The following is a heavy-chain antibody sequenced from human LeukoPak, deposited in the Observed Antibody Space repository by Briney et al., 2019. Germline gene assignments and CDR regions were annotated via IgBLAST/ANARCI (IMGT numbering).Heavy chain of an antibody. D-gene: IGHD5-18*01. J-gene: IGHJ4*02. V-gene: IGHV1-69*13. CDR1: GGTFSSYA. CDR2: IIPIFGTA. CDR3: ARDPLNGYSYGLFDY. Sequence: SVKVSCKASGGTFSSYAISWVRQAPGQGLEWMGGIIPIFGTANYAQKCQCRVTITADESTSTAYMELSSLRSEDTAVYYCARDPLNGYSYGLFDYWGQGTLVTVSS.